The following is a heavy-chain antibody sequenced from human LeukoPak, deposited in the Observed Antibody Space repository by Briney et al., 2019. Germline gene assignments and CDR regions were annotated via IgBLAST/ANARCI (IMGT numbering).Heavy chain of an antibody. J-gene: IGHJ3*02. Sequence: PGGSLRLSCAASGFTVSSNYMSWVRQAPGKGLEWVSVIYSGGSTYYADSVKGRFTVSRHNSKNTLYLQMNSLRAEDTAVYYCARVGITFGGVIADDAFDIWGQGTMVTVSS. CDR3: ARVGITFGGVIADDAFDI. V-gene: IGHV3-53*04. CDR2: IYSGGST. D-gene: IGHD3-16*02. CDR1: GFTVSSNY.